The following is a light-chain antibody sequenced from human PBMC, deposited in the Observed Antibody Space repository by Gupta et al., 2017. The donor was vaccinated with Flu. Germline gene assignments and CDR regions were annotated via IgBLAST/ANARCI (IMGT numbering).Light chain of an antibody. CDR1: QNVSSTY. CDR2: VAS. V-gene: IGKV3-20*01. CDR3: HQDLSSRV. J-gene: IGKJ1*01. Sequence: IVFTQSPGTLSLSPGERATRSCRASQNVSSTYLAWYQQKPGQAPRLLIYVASNRDLDITDGFVGSGDQKDFTHTSSRREHGASDSYYGHQDLSSRVFGQGTXVEIK.